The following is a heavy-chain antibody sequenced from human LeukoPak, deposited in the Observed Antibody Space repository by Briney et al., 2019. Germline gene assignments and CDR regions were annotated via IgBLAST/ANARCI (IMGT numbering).Heavy chain of an antibody. J-gene: IGHJ3*02. CDR2: IYYSGST. D-gene: IGHD3-10*01. CDR1: GGSISSYY. V-gene: IGHV4-59*01. Sequence: SETLFLTCTVSGGSISSYYWSWIRQPPGKGLEWIGYIYYSGSTNYNPSLKSRVTISVDTSKNQFSLKLSSVTAADTAVYYCARTWFGEFTDAFDIWGQGTMVTVSS. CDR3: ARTWFGEFTDAFDI.